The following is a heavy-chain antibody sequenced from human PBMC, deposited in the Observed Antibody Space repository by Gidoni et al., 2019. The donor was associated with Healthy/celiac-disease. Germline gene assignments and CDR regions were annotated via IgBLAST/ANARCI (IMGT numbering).Heavy chain of an antibody. V-gene: IGHV3-23*01. CDR1: GFTFSSYA. J-gene: IGHJ4*02. D-gene: IGHD6-6*01. Sequence: EVQLLESGGGLVQPGGSLRLSCAASGFTFSSYAMSWVRQAPGKGLDWVSAISGSGGSTYYADSVKGRFTISRDNSKNTLYLQMNSLRAEDTAVYYCAKDRRSIAARGGGLFPMGAIDYWGQGTLVTVSS. CDR3: AKDRRSIAARGGGLFPMGAIDY. CDR2: ISGSGGST.